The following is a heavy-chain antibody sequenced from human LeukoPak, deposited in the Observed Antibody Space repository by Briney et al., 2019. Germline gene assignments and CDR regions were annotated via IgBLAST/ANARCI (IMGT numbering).Heavy chain of an antibody. CDR2: FYTSGDT. D-gene: IGHD1-26*01. V-gene: IGHV4-4*07. J-gene: IGHJ4*02. CDR3: ARETPSEGATLY. CDR1: GGSITNYY. Sequence: AETLSLTCCVCGGSITNYYWTWIRQPAGKGLEGIGGFYTSGDTKYINYNPSLKSRVTMSVDTSKNQFSLNLNFATAADTAVYYCARETPSEGATLYWGQGTLVTVSS.